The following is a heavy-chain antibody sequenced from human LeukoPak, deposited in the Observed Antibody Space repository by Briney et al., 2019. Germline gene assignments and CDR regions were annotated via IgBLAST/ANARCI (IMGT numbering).Heavy chain of an antibody. CDR3: ARDISSSGCIDY. CDR1: GYTLTGHY. V-gene: IGHV1-2*02. D-gene: IGHD6-19*01. CDR2: INPNTGVT. J-gene: IGHJ4*02. Sequence: ASVKVSCKASGYTLTGHYLHWVRQAPGQGLEWMGWINPNTGVTNYAQKFQGRVTMTRDTSISTAYMELTRLTSDDTAVYYCARDISSSGCIDYWGQGTLVTVSS.